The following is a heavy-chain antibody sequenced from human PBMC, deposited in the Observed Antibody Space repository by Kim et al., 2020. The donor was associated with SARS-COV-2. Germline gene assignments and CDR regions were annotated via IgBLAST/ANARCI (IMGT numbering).Heavy chain of an antibody. CDR1: GGSFSGYY. D-gene: IGHD6-19*01. V-gene: IGHV4-34*01. CDR2: INHSGST. J-gene: IGHJ6*03. CDR3: ARGTRQWLSRHYYYYLDV. Sequence: SETLSLTCAVYGGSFSGYYWSWIRQPPGKGLEWIGEINHSGSTNYNPSLKSRVTISVDTSKNQFSLKLSSVTAADTAVYYCARGTRQWLSRHYYYYLDVWGPGTPVTDSS.